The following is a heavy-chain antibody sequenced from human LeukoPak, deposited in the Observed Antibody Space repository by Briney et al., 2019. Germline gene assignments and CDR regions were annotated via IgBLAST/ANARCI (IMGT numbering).Heavy chain of an antibody. Sequence: PSETLSLTCTVSGGSISSGDYYWSWIRQPPGKGLEWIGYIYYSGSTYYNPSLKSRVTISVDTSKNQFSLKLSSVTAADTAVYEGDRVNARCLERLPEGIPNWFDPWGEGTLVTVSS. CDR1: GGSISSGDYY. CDR2: IYYSGST. D-gene: IGHD3-3*01. V-gene: IGHV4-30-4*08. CDR3: DRVNARCLERLPEGIPNWFDP. J-gene: IGHJ5*02.